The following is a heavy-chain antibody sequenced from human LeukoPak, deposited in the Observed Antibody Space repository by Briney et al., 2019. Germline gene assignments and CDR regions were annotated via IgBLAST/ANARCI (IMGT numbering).Heavy chain of an antibody. D-gene: IGHD6-19*01. V-gene: IGHV3-53*01. CDR2: IYGDGST. J-gene: IGHJ4*02. CDR1: GFIVSSNY. Sequence: PGGSLRLSCAAAGFIVSSNYMSWVRQAPGKGLEWVSVIYGDGSTYYADSVKGRFTISRDNSKNTLYLQMNSLRPEDTAVYYCARRLITGWHLDYWGQGTLVTVSS. CDR3: ARRLITGWHLDY.